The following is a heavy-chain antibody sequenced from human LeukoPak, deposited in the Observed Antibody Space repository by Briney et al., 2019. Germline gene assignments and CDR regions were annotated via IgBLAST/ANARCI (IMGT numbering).Heavy chain of an antibody. V-gene: IGHV3-23*01. CDR2: ISGSGGST. D-gene: IGHD6-19*01. CDR3: ATGPGDSGYYYYYGMDV. CDR1: GFTFSSYA. J-gene: IGHJ6*02. Sequence: GGSLRLSCAASGFTFSSYAMSWVRQAPGKGPEWVSAISGSGGSTYYADSVKGRFTISRDNSKNTLYLQMNSLRAEDTAVYYCATGPGDSGYYYYYGMDVWGQGTTVTVSS.